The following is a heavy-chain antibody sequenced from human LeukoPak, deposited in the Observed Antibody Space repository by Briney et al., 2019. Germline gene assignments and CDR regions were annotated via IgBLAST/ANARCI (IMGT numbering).Heavy chain of an antibody. D-gene: IGHD2-15*01. CDR1: GFTFSNFA. J-gene: IGHJ4*02. V-gene: IGHV3-23*05. Sequence: RRCLRPSCVASGFTFSNFATSCVRHTPRKGLEWVSTIHSIPDKTNYGDSVKGRFTISRDNSKNTLYLQMDSLRAEDTAVYYCAKAPAVVVSTFEYWGQGTVVTVSS. CDR3: AKAPAVVVSTFEY. CDR2: IHSIPDKT.